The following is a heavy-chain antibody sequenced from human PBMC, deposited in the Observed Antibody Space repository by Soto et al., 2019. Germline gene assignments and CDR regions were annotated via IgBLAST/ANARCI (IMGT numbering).Heavy chain of an antibody. Sequence: SETLSLTCTVSGGSVSSTSYYWTWIRQPPGKGLEWIGYIHYSGSTNYNPSLQSRVTISVDTSKNHFSLELTSVTAADTAVYYCAKDEVRTPSLYAMDVWGQGTTVTVSS. CDR3: AKDEVRTPSLYAMDV. CDR2: IHYSGST. J-gene: IGHJ6*02. D-gene: IGHD3-10*01. V-gene: IGHV4-61*01. CDR1: GGSVSSTSYY.